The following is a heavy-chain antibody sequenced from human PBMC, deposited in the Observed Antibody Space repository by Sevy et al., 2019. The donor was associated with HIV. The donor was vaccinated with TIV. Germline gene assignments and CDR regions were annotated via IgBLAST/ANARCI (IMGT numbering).Heavy chain of an antibody. CDR2: INPKSGST. J-gene: IGHJ6*02. CDR1: GYSFSDNGYY. Sequence: ASVKVSCKASGYSFSDNGYYIHWVRQAPGQGLEWMGWINPKSGSTNYAQKFQGRVSMTRDTSVSTANMVMSRPSSDDTAVYYCARESYDFWTGPVDYDYGMDVWGQGTTVTVSS. D-gene: IGHD3-3*01. V-gene: IGHV1-2*02. CDR3: ARESYDFWTGPVDYDYGMDV.